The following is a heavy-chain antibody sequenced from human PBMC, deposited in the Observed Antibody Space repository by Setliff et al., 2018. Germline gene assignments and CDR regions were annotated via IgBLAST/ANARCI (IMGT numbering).Heavy chain of an antibody. D-gene: IGHD3-10*01. Sequence: PSETLSLTCTVSGGSISYNYWSWIRQPAGKGLQWIGRINTSGSTKYNPSLKSRVTMSVDTSKNQFSLKLSAVTAADTAVYYCARDVGGEGYFDSWGQETLVTVSS. CDR2: INTSGST. CDR1: GGSISYNY. J-gene: IGHJ4*02. V-gene: IGHV4-4*07. CDR3: ARDVGGEGYFDS.